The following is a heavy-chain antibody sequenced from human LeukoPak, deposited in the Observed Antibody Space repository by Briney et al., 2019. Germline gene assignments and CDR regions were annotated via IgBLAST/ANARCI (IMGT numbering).Heavy chain of an antibody. V-gene: IGHV4-34*01. CDR2: INHSGST. CDR1: GGSFSGYY. CDR3: TREGGYCSSTSCYYKFNWFDP. J-gene: IGHJ5*02. Sequence: SETLSLTCAVYGGSFSGYYWSWIRQPPGKGLEWIGEINHSGSTNYNPSLKSRVTISVDTSKNQFSLTLSSVTAADTAVYYCTREGGYCSSTSCYYKFNWFDPWGQGTLVTVSS. D-gene: IGHD2-2*01.